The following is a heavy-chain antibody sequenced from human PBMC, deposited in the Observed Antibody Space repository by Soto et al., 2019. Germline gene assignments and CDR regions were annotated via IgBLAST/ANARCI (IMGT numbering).Heavy chain of an antibody. CDR2: IIPIFGTA. V-gene: IGHV1-69*01. J-gene: IGHJ6*02. D-gene: IGHD3-9*01. CDR3: ARGDDILTGYYYYGMDV. Sequence: QVQLVQSGAEVKKPGSSVKVSCKASGGTFSSYAISWVRQAPGQGLEWMGGIIPIFGTANYAQNVQGRVTITADESTSTAYMELSSLRSEDTAVYYCARGDDILTGYYYYGMDVWGQGTTVTVSS. CDR1: GGTFSSYA.